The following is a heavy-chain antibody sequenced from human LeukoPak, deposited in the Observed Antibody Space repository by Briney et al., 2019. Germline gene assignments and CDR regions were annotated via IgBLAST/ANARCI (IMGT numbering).Heavy chain of an antibody. V-gene: IGHV4-34*01. CDR3: AITFYDISTGYHKHFDY. J-gene: IGHJ4*02. CDR1: GGSFSGYY. D-gene: IGHD3-9*01. CDR2: INHGGNT. Sequence: KPAETLSLTCAVYGGSFSGYYWSWIRQPPGKGLEWIGEINHGGNTNYNASLKSRITMSVDTPKKHFSLKLTSVTAADTAVYYCAITFYDISTGYHKHFDYWGQGNLVTVSS.